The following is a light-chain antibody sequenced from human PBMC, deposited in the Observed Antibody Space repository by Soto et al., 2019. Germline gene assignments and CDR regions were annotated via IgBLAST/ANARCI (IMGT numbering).Light chain of an antibody. CDR2: AAS. J-gene: IGKJ1*01. Sequence: DIQMTQSPSSLSASVGDRVTITCRASQGITNHLAWYQQKPGKVPKVLIYAASTLQSGVPSRFSGSGSGTDFTLTISSLQPEDVATYYCQQYNSGPRTFGQGTKAEIK. V-gene: IGKV1-27*01. CDR3: QQYNSGPRT. CDR1: QGITNH.